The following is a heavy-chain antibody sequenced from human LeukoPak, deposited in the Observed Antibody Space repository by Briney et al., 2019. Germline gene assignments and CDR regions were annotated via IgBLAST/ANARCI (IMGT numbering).Heavy chain of an antibody. CDR3: ASFGGGQWHTENGFDL. D-gene: IGHD6-19*01. Sequence: SETLSLTCTVSGGSISIYYWSWIRQPPRKGLGWIGYIYYSGSTNYNPSLKIRVSISVVTSKNQFSLKLSSVTAADRAVYYCASFGGGQWHTENGFDLWGQGPLVTVSS. CDR1: GGSISIYY. CDR2: IYYSGST. J-gene: IGHJ5*02. V-gene: IGHV4-59*01.